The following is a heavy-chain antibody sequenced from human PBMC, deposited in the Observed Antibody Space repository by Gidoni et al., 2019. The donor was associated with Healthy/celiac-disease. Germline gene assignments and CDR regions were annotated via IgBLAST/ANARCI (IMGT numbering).Heavy chain of an antibody. CDR3: TRGIIAVAGSDFGEQFDY. Sequence: EVQLVESGGGLVQPGGALKLSGAASGCTVRGAAMHWVRQASGEGLAWVGRIRSKANRYATAYAASVKGMFTISRDDSKNTAYLQMNSLKTEDTAVYYCTRGIIAVAGSDFGEQFDYWGQGTLVTVSS. V-gene: IGHV3-73*01. CDR2: IRSKANRYAT. CDR1: GCTVRGAA. D-gene: IGHD6-19*01. J-gene: IGHJ4*02.